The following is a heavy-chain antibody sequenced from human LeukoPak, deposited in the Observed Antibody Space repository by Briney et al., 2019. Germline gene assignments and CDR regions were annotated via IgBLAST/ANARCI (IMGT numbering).Heavy chain of an antibody. J-gene: IGHJ4*02. CDR2: IYPGDSDT. V-gene: IGHV5-51*01. D-gene: IGHD3-10*01. CDR3: ARRFTMVRGVITTGEFDY. CDR1: GYSFTSYW. Sequence: GESLKISRKGSGYSFTSYWIGWVRQLPGKGLEWMGIIYPGDSDTRYSPSFQGQVTISADKSISTAYLQWSSLKASDTAMYYCARRFTMVRGVITTGEFDYWGQGTLVTVSS.